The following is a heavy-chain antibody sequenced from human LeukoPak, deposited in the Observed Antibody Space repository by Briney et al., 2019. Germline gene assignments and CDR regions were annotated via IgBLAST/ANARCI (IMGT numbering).Heavy chain of an antibody. CDR1: GGTFSSYA. J-gene: IGHJ1*01. Sequence: SVKISCKASGGTFSSYAISWVRQAPGQGLEWMGGIIPIFGTANYAQKFQGRVTITADESTSTAYMELSSLRSEDTAVYYCAGSTVTRLAEYFQHWGQGTLVTVSS. CDR2: IIPIFGTA. CDR3: AGSTVTRLAEYFQH. D-gene: IGHD4-17*01. V-gene: IGHV1-69*13.